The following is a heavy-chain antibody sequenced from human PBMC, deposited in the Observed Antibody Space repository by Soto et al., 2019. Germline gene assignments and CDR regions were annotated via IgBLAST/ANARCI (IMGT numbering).Heavy chain of an antibody. Sequence: QMQLVQSGPEVRKPGTSVKVSCKASGLTFSNSAVQWVRQARGQSLEWIGWIVVGSGSTKYAQKFRESVTITRDMSTNAGYMEVNSLRFEDTAVYYCAAHPNRDAYNYVYWGQGTLVTVSS. CDR2: IVVGSGST. D-gene: IGHD3-16*01. CDR1: GLTFSNSA. J-gene: IGHJ4*02. V-gene: IGHV1-58*01. CDR3: AAHPNRDAYNYVY.